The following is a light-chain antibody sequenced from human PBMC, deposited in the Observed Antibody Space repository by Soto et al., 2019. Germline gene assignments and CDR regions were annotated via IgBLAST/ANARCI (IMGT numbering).Light chain of an antibody. CDR3: QQYNTPPWT. J-gene: IGKJ1*01. CDR2: KAS. CDR1: QSISSW. Sequence: IQMTQSPSTLPASVGDRVTITCRASQSISSWLAWYQQKPGKAPKLLIYKASSLESGVPSRFSGSGSGTEFTLTISSLQPDDFATYYCQQYNTPPWTFGQGTKV. V-gene: IGKV1-5*03.